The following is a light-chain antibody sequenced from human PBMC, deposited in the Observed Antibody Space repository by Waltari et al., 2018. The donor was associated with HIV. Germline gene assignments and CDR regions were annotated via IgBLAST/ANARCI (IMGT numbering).Light chain of an antibody. CDR3: SSYTTSSTFHVI. Sequence: QSALTQPASVSGSPGQSITISCTGSSSDVGGYNYVSWYQQQPGKAPKLMIYDVSNRPSGVSNRFSGSKSGNTASLTISGLQAEDEDDYYCSSYTTSSTFHVIFGGGTKLTVL. J-gene: IGLJ2*01. CDR1: SSDVGGYNY. V-gene: IGLV2-14*03. CDR2: DVS.